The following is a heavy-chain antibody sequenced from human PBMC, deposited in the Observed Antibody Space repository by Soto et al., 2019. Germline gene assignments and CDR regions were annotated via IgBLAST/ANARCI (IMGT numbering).Heavy chain of an antibody. CDR1: GFTFSNFW. V-gene: IGHV3-74*01. Sequence: EVQLAESGGGSIQPGGSLRLSCVISGFTFSNFWMHWVRQIPGKGLVWVARINGDGTSKKYADSVKGRFTISRDNVKNTLFLQMNSLIVDDTAIYYCVRDFDWYFDVWGRGTLVTVSS. J-gene: IGHJ2*01. CDR2: INGDGTSK. CDR3: VRDFDWYFDV.